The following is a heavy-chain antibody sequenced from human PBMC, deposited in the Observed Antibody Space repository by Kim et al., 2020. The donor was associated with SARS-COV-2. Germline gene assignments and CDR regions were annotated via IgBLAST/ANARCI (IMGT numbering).Heavy chain of an antibody. Sequence: SETLSLTCSVSGDSVSSISYYWGWIRQSPGKGLEWIGSIYYRGTTYYNPSLNSRVTISVDTSNNQFSLKLSSVTAADTAIYYCARDHMGATTNWFDPWGQGILVTVSS. D-gene: IGHD1-26*01. V-gene: IGHV4-39*07. CDR2: IYYRGTT. CDR1: GDSVSSISYY. CDR3: ARDHMGATTNWFDP. J-gene: IGHJ5*02.